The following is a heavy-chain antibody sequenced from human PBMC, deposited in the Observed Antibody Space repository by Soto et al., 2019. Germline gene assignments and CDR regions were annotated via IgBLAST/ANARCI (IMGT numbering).Heavy chain of an antibody. D-gene: IGHD3-10*01. CDR2: ISATGTIS. J-gene: IGHJ4*02. CDR1: GFTFSNSV. V-gene: IGHV3-23*01. Sequence: EVQLLESGGGFIQPGGSLELSCAASGFTFSNSVMAWVRQAPGKGLEWVSAISATGTISFYGDSVKGRFTVSRDNSKDTLYLHMGSLRADDTALYYCAKMAWLGDPPGGDFWGQGTLVTVSS. CDR3: AKMAWLGDPPGGDF.